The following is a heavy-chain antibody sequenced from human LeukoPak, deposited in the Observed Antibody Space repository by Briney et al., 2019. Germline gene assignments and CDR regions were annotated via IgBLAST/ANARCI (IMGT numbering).Heavy chain of an antibody. J-gene: IGHJ4*02. D-gene: IGHD2-2*01. Sequence: GASAKVSCKASGFIFTSYGITWVRQAPGQGLGWLGWISGYNASTKYAQNLQGRVTMTTDISTSTAYMELRSLRSDDTAVYYCVRDCSTPCSIFSDYWGQGTLVTVSS. CDR3: VRDCSTPCSIFSDY. CDR2: ISGYNAST. V-gene: IGHV1-18*01. CDR1: GFIFTSYG.